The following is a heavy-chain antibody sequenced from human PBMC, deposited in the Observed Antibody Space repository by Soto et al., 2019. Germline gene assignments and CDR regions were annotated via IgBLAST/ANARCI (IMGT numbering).Heavy chain of an antibody. D-gene: IGHD3-10*01. CDR1: GNTFTSYD. CDR2: INPNSGNI. J-gene: IGHJ4*02. Sequence: ASVKVSCKASGNTFTSYDINWVRQATGHGLEWMGWINPNSGNIGYAQKFQGRVTMTSDTAIRTAYMGVSRLRSDDTAVYYCARGRASGSYYLLDYWGQGTLVTVSS. CDR3: ARGRASGSYYLLDY. V-gene: IGHV1-8*01.